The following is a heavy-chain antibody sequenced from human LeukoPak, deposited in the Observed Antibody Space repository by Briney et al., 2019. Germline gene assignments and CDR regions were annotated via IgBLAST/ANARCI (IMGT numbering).Heavy chain of an antibody. Sequence: GGSLRLSCAASGFTFSSYAMSWVRQAPGKGLEWVSAISGSGGSTYYADSVKGRFTISRDNSENTLYLQMNSLRAEDTAVYYCARHLAVAGPDNGYGMDVWGQGTTVTVSS. CDR2: ISGSGGST. D-gene: IGHD6-19*01. V-gene: IGHV3-23*01. CDR1: GFTFSSYA. CDR3: ARHLAVAGPDNGYGMDV. J-gene: IGHJ6*02.